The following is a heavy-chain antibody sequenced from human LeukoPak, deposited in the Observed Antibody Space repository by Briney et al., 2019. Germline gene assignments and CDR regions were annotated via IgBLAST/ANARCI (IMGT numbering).Heavy chain of an antibody. CDR3: ARGVRSSGYFDFDY. Sequence: SETLSHTCAVYGGSFSGYYWSWIRQPPGKGLEWIGEINHSGSTNYNPSLKSRVTISVDTSKNQFSLKLSSVTAADTAVYYCARGVRSSGYFDFDYWGQGTLVTVSS. J-gene: IGHJ4*02. CDR1: GGSFSGYY. CDR2: INHSGST. D-gene: IGHD3-22*01. V-gene: IGHV4-34*01.